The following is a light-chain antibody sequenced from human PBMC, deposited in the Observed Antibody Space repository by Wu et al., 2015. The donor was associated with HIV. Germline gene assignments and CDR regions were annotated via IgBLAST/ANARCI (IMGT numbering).Light chain of an antibody. V-gene: IGKV3-11*01. CDR3: QQRTSWPLT. Sequence: EIVLTQSPATLSLSPGETATLSCRASQSVSSYLAWYQQKPGQAPRLLTYDASNRATGIPARFSGRGSGTDFTLTISSLEPEDFAVYYCQQRTSWPLTFGQGTRLEIK. CDR2: DAS. J-gene: IGKJ5*01. CDR1: QSVSSY.